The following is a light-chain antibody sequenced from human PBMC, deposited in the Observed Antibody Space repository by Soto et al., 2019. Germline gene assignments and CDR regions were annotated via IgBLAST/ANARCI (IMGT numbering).Light chain of an antibody. CDR2: AAS. Sequence: DIQVTQSPSSLSASAGDRVTITCRASQSISNHLNWYQQKPGKAPKLLIYAASSLQSGVPSRFSGSGSGTDFTLTITSLPPEDFATYYWQQSYIMSEGYTFGQGTKLEIK. CDR3: QQSYIMSEGYT. J-gene: IGKJ2*01. CDR1: QSISNH. V-gene: IGKV1-39*01.